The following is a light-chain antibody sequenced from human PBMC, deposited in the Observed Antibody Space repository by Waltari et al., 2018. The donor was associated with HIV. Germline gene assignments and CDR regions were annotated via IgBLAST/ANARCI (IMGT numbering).Light chain of an antibody. J-gene: IGLJ2*01. CDR1: SSNIGNFY. CDR3: GTWDSSLSAGVV. CDR2: ENN. V-gene: IGLV1-51*02. Sequence: QSVLTQPPSVSAAPGQKVTISCSGSSSNIGNFYLSWYQQLPGTAPKLLIYENNKRPSGIPDRFSGSKSGTSATLGITGLQTGDEAKYYCGTWDSSLSAGVVFGGGTKVTVL.